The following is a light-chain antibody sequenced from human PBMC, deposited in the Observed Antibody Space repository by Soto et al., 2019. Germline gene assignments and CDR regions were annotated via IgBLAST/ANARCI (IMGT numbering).Light chain of an antibody. CDR1: QSINNY. CDR2: DAS. V-gene: IGKV1-39*01. J-gene: IGKJ2*01. CDR3: QQSYSTPPGT. Sequence: DIQMTQSPSSLSASVGDRVTITCRASQSINNYLNWYQQKPGKAPNLLIYDASSLQSGVPSRFSGSGSGTDFTLTISSLQPEDFATYYCQQSYSTPPGTFGQGTNLEIK.